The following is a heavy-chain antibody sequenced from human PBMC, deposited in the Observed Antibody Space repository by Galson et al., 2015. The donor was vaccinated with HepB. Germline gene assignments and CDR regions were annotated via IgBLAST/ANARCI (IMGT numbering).Heavy chain of an antibody. CDR2: FDSEDGET. CDR1: GYTLTELS. D-gene: IGHD6-19*01. V-gene: IGHV1-24*01. CDR3: ATDYGSGWSLFDY. J-gene: IGHJ4*02. Sequence: SCKVSGYTLTELSMHWVRQAPGKGLEWMGGFDSEDGETIYAQKFQGRVTMTEDTSTDTAYMELSSLRSEDTAVYYCATDYGSGWSLFDYWGQGTLVTVSS.